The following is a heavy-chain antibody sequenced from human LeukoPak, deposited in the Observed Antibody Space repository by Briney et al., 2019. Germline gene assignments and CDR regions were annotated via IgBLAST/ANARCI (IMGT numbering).Heavy chain of an antibody. V-gene: IGHV1-69*04. CDR1: GGTFSSYA. J-gene: IGHJ6*03. D-gene: IGHD6-13*01. Sequence: SVKVSCKASGGTFSSYAISWVRQAPGQGLEWMGRIIPILGIANYAQKFQGRVTITADKSTNTAYMELSSLRSEDTAVYYCARSYSSSWDYYYYYYMDVWGKGTTVTVSS. CDR2: IIPILGIA. CDR3: ARSYSSSWDYYYYYYMDV.